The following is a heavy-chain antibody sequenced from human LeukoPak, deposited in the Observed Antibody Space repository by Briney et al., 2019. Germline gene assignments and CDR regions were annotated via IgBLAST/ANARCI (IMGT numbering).Heavy chain of an antibody. J-gene: IGHJ3*02. V-gene: IGHV3-33*01. CDR2: IWYDGSNK. D-gene: IGHD3-3*01. CDR1: GFTFSSYG. Sequence: GGSLRLSCAASGFTFSSYGMHWVRQAPGKGLEWVAVIWYDGSNKYYADSVKGRFTISRDNSKNTLYLQMNSLRAEDTAVCYCARGLYDFWSGLDAFDIWGQGTMVTVSS. CDR3: ARGLYDFWSGLDAFDI.